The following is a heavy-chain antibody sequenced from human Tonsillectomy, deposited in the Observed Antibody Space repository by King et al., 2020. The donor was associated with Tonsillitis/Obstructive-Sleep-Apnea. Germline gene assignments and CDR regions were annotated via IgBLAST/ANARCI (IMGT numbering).Heavy chain of an antibody. CDR3: ARQADYDFWSLDY. D-gene: IGHD3-3*01. V-gene: IGHV4-59*08. Sequence: VQLQESGPGLVKPSETLSLTCTVSGGSISSYYWSWIRQPPGKGLEWIGYIYYSGSTNYNPPLKSRVTISVYTSKNQFSLKLRSVTAADTAVYYCARQADYDFWSLDYWGQGTLVTVSS. CDR1: GGSISSYY. J-gene: IGHJ4*02. CDR2: IYYSGST.